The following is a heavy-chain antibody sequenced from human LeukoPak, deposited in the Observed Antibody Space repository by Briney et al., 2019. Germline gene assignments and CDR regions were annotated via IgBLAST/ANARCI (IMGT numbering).Heavy chain of an antibody. D-gene: IGHD2-2*01. J-gene: IGHJ6*03. CDR3: ARGRRCSSTGCYRGWGCYYYYMDV. Sequence: SETLSLTCAVYGGSFSGYYWSWIRQPPGKGLEWIGEINHSGSTNYNPSLKSRVTISVDTSKNQFSLKLSSVTDADTAVYYCARGRRCSSTGCYRGWGCYYYYMDVWGKGTTVTVSS. CDR2: INHSGST. CDR1: GGSFSGYY. V-gene: IGHV4-34*01.